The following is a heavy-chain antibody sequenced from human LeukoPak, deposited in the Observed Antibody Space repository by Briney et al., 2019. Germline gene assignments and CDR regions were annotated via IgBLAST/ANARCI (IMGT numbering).Heavy chain of an antibody. CDR1: GFTFSGHW. Sequence: GGSLRLSCAASGFTFSGHWMTWVRQAPGKGLEWVANINQGGSDKYYVDSVKGRFTISRDNANNLLYLQMNSLRGEDTAVYYCTRDRSRAEDDWGQGTLVTVSS. CDR3: TRDRSRAEDD. CDR2: INQGGSDK. D-gene: IGHD1-14*01. V-gene: IGHV3-7*01. J-gene: IGHJ4*02.